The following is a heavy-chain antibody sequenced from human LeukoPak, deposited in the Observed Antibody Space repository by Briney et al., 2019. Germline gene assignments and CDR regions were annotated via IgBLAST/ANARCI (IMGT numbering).Heavy chain of an antibody. CDR1: GGSISLIGYY. D-gene: IGHD4-11*01. J-gene: IGHJ4*02. V-gene: IGHV4-39*01. Sequence: SETLSLACTVSGGSISLIGYYWGWIRQPPGKGLEWIGTIYYSGSTYYNPSLKSRVTISVDTSKNQFSLKVNSVTAADTAVYFCARHQPTALTTIDYWGQGTLVTVSS. CDR2: IYYSGST. CDR3: ARHQPTALTTIDY.